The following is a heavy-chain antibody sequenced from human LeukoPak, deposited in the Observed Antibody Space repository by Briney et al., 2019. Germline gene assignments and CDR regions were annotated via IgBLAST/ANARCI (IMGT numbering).Heavy chain of an antibody. CDR1: GGSFSGYY. V-gene: IGHV4-34*01. J-gene: IGHJ5*02. CDR2: INHSGST. Sequence: SETLSLTCAVYGGSFSGYYWSWIRQPPGKGLGWIGEINHSGSTNYNPSLKSRVTISVDTSKNQFSLKLSSVTAADTAVYYCASSGYCSGGSCYSGRWFDPWGQGTLVTVSS. D-gene: IGHD2-15*01. CDR3: ASSGYCSGGSCYSGRWFDP.